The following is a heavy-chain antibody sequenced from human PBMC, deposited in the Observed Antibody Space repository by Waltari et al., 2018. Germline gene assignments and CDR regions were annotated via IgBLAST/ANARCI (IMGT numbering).Heavy chain of an antibody. CDR2: IYYSGTT. Sequence: QVQLQESGPGLVKPSQTLSLTCTVSGGSISSGDYYWSWIRQLPGKGLEWIGYIYYSGTTYSNPSLKSRVAISVDTSKNQFSLKVNSVTAADTAIYFCARDGWTQGYFDLWGRGTLVTVSS. J-gene: IGHJ2*01. CDR3: ARDGWTQGYFDL. D-gene: IGHD3-10*01. V-gene: IGHV4-30-4*08. CDR1: GGSISSGDYY.